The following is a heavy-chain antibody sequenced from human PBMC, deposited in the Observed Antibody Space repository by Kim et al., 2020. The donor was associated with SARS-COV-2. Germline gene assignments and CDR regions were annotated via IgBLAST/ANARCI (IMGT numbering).Heavy chain of an antibody. J-gene: IGHJ3*02. CDR2: ISYDGSNK. CDR1: GFTFSSYG. V-gene: IGHV3-30*18. CDR3: AKTVKEQRRSDAFDI. Sequence: GGSLRLSRAASGFTFSSYGMHWVRQAPGKGLEWVAVISYDGSNKYYADSVKGRFTISRDNSKNTLYLQMNSLRAEDTAVYYCAKTVKEQRRSDAFDIWGQGTMVTVSS. D-gene: IGHD6-25*01.